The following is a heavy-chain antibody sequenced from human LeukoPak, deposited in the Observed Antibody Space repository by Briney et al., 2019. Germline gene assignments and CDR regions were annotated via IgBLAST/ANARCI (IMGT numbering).Heavy chain of an antibody. CDR3: ARDRRRGDYFVEGNFDL. CDR1: GFTFSSYA. J-gene: IGHJ2*01. Sequence: QPGGSLRLSCAASGFTFSSYAMSWVRQAPGKGLEWVSAISGSGGSTYYADSVKGRFTISRDNSKNTLYLQMNSLRAEDTAVYYCARDRRRGDYFVEGNFDLWGRGTLVTVSS. D-gene: IGHD4-17*01. V-gene: IGHV3-23*01. CDR2: ISGSGGST.